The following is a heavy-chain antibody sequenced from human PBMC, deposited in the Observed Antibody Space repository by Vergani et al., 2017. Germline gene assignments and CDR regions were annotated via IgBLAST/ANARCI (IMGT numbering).Heavy chain of an antibody. CDR2: INHSGST. Sequence: QVQLQQWGAGLLKPSETLSLTCAVYGGSFSGYYWSWIRQPPGKGLEWIGEINHSGSTNYNPSLKSRVTVSVDRSKNQFSLKLSSVTAADTAVYYCARVRAVAGTSVVREDAFDIWGQGTMVTVSS. CDR3: ARVRAVAGTSVVREDAFDI. D-gene: IGHD6-19*01. V-gene: IGHV4-34*01. CDR1: GGSFSGYY. J-gene: IGHJ3*02.